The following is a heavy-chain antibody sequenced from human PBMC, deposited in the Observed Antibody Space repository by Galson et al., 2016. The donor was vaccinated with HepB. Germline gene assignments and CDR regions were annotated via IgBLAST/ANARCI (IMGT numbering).Heavy chain of an antibody. CDR1: GGSISSGSSY. Sequence: TLSLTCTVSGGSISSGSSYWSWIRQPAGKGLEWIGRIYTSGSTNFNPSLKSRVTISVDTSKNQFSLKLSSVTTADTAVYYCAREKGYPTVAFDYWGQGTLVTVSS. CDR2: IYTSGST. V-gene: IGHV4-61*02. J-gene: IGHJ4*02. D-gene: IGHD4-23*01. CDR3: AREKGYPTVAFDY.